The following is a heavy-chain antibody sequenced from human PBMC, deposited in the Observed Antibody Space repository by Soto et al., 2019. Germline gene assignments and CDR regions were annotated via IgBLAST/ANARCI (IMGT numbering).Heavy chain of an antibody. Sequence: SETLSLTCTVSGGSISTYYWSWIRQPPGKGLEWIGYFFYSGTTNYNPSLKSRVTISVDTSKAQFSLKLTSVTAADTAVYYCACSRDGYYYRAAVWAQGTLVTVS. J-gene: IGHJ4*02. CDR2: FFYSGTT. CDR1: GGSISTYY. V-gene: IGHV4-59*08. D-gene: IGHD5-12*01. CDR3: ACSRDGYYYRAAV.